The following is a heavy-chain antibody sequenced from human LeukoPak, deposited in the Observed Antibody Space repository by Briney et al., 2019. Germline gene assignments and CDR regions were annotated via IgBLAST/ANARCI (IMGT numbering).Heavy chain of an antibody. J-gene: IGHJ3*02. D-gene: IGHD2/OR15-2a*01. CDR2: IYHSGST. Sequence: SETLSLTRTVSGYSISSGYYWGWIRQPPGKGLEWIGSIYHSGSTYYNPSLKSRVTISVDTSKNHFSLKLSSVTAADTAVYYCARGTTDDAFDIWGQGTMVTVSS. CDR3: ARGTTDDAFDI. V-gene: IGHV4-38-2*02. CDR1: GYSISSGYY.